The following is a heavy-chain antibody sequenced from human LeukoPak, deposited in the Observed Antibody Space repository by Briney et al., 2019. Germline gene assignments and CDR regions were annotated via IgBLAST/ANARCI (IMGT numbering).Heavy chain of an antibody. Sequence: ASVKVSCKASGYTFTSYDINWVRQATGQGLEWMGWMNPNSGNTGYAQKFQDRVTITRNTSISTAYMELSSLRSEDTAVYYCARGNLANYDFWSDEPAYFDYWGQGTLVTVSS. J-gene: IGHJ4*02. CDR2: MNPNSGNT. V-gene: IGHV1-8*03. D-gene: IGHD3-3*01. CDR1: GYTFTSYD. CDR3: ARGNLANYDFWSDEPAYFDY.